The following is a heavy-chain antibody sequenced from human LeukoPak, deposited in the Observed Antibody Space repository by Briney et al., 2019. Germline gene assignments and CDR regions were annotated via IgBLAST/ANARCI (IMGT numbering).Heavy chain of an antibody. Sequence: QPGGSLRLSCAASGFTFSSYEMNWVRQAPGKGLEWVSSISRGGSPIYYADSVKGRFTTSRDNAMNSLYLQMNSLRVEDTAVYYCARDPGIAAAGTVGYFDSWGQGILVTVSS. D-gene: IGHD6-13*01. V-gene: IGHV3-48*03. CDR2: ISRGGSPI. CDR3: ARDPGIAAAGTVGYFDS. CDR1: GFTFSSYE. J-gene: IGHJ4*02.